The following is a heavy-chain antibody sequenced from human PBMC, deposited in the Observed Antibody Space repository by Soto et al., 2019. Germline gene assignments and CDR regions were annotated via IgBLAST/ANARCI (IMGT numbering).Heavy chain of an antibody. CDR1: GYTFTSYG. Sequence: QVQLVQSGAEVKKPGASVKVSCKASGYTFTSYGISWVRQAPGQGLEWMGWISAYNGNTNYAQKLQGRVTMTTDTXTXXAYMELRSLRSDDTAVYYCASVYRITMVRGELSEYWGQGTLVTVSS. D-gene: IGHD3-10*01. V-gene: IGHV1-18*01. CDR2: ISAYNGNT. J-gene: IGHJ4*02. CDR3: ASVYRITMVRGELSEY.